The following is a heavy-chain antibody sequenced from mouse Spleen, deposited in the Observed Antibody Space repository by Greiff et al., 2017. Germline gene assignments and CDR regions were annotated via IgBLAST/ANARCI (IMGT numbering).Heavy chain of an antibody. J-gene: IGHJ3*01. CDR1: GYSITSGYY. CDR2: ISYDGSN. V-gene: IGHV3-6*01. D-gene: IGHD2-2*01. Sequence: EVHLVESGPGLVKPSQSLSLTCSVTGYSITSGYYWNWIRQFPGNKLEWMGYISYDGSNNYNPSLKNRISITRDTSKNQFFLKLNSVTTEDTATYYCAGGYDGAWFAYWGQGTLVTVSA. CDR3: AGGYDGAWFAY.